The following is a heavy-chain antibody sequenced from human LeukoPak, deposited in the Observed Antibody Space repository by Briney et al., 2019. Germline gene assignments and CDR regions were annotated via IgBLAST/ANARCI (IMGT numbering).Heavy chain of an antibody. V-gene: IGHV1-69*06. CDR3: ARDGTPIYSSGWVYMDV. D-gene: IGHD6-25*01. CDR1: GYTFTSYY. CDR2: IIPIFGTA. J-gene: IGHJ6*04. Sequence: SVKVSCKASGYTFTSYYMHWVRQAPGQGLEWMGGIIPIFGTANYAQKFQGRVTITADKSTSTAYMELSSLRSEDTAVYYCARDGTPIYSSGWVYMDVWGKGTTVTISS.